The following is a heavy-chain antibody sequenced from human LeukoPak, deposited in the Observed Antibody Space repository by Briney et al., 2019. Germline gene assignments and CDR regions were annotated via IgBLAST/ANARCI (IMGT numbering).Heavy chain of an antibody. V-gene: IGHV1-2*02. CDR1: GYTFTGYY. D-gene: IGHD2-2*02. CDR3: AREARYCSSTSCYTAAYFQH. CDR2: INPNSGGT. J-gene: IGHJ1*01. Sequence: ASVKVSCKASGYTFTGYYMHWVRQAPGQGLEWMGWINPNSGGTNYAQKYQGRVTMTRDTSISTAYMELSRLRSDDTAVYYCAREARYCSSTSCYTAAYFQHWGQGTLVTVSS.